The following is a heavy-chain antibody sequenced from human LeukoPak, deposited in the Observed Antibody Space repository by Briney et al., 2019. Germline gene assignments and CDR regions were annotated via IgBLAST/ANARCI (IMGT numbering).Heavy chain of an antibody. CDR3: AKVRGCSSTSCPHAFDI. V-gene: IGHV3-23*01. Sequence: PGVSLRLSCAASGFTFSSYAMSWVRQAPGKGLEWVSAISGSGGSTYYADSVKGRFTISRDNSKNTLYLQMNSLRAEDTAVYYCAKVRGCSSTSCPHAFDIWGQGTMVTVSS. D-gene: IGHD2-2*01. J-gene: IGHJ3*02. CDR1: GFTFSSYA. CDR2: ISGSGGST.